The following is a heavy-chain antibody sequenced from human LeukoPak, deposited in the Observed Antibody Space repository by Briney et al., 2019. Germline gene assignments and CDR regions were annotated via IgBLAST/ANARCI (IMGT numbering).Heavy chain of an antibody. CDR1: GYTFTVYY. D-gene: IGHD5-24*01. V-gene: IGHV1-2*02. CDR2: INPNSGGT. Sequence: GASVTVSFKASGYTFTVYYMHWVRQAPGQGREGMGWINPNSGGTNYAQKFQGRVTMTRDTSISTAYMELSRLRSDDTAVYYCARSVEMATSDAFDIWGQGTMVTVSS. CDR3: ARSVEMATSDAFDI. J-gene: IGHJ3*02.